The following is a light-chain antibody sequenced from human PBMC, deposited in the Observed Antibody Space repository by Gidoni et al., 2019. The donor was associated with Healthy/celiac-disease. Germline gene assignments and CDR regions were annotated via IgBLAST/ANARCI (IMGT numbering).Light chain of an antibody. CDR3: QQRYSTPLT. V-gene: IGKV1-39*01. Sequence: DVQMTPSPSSLSASVGDRVTLTCRASQSISSYLNWYQQKPGKAPKLLIDAASSLQSGVPSRFSGSGSGTDVTLTISSLQPEDFATYYCQQRYSTPLTFGGGTKVEIK. CDR1: QSISSY. J-gene: IGKJ4*01. CDR2: AAS.